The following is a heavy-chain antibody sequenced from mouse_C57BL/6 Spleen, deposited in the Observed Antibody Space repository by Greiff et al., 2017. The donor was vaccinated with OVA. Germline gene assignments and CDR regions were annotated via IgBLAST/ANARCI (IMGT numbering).Heavy chain of an antibody. CDR3: ARSSLWDSYYFDY. CDR2: IRNKANGYTT. D-gene: IGHD4-1*01. V-gene: IGHV7-3*01. Sequence: EVKLVESGGGLVQPGGSLSLSCAASGFTFTDYYMSWVRQPPGKALEWLGFIRNKANGYTTEYSASVKGRFTISRDNSQSILYLQMNALRAEDSATYYCARSSLWDSYYFDYWGQGTTLTVSS. CDR1: GFTFTDYY. J-gene: IGHJ2*01.